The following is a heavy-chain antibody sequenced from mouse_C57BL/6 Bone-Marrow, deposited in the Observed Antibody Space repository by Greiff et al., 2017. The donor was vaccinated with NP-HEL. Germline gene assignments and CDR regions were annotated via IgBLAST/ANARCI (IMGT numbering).Heavy chain of an antibody. J-gene: IGHJ4*01. D-gene: IGHD2-4*01. V-gene: IGHV1-50*01. CDR1: GYTFTSYW. Sequence: QVQLQQPGAELVKPGASVKLSCKASGYTFTSYWMQWVKQRPGQGLEWIGEIDPSDSYTNYNQKFKGKATLTVDTSSSTAYMQLSSLTSEDSAVYYCAPLYDDDDYYAMDYWGQGTSVTVSS. CDR3: APLYDDDDYYAMDY. CDR2: IDPSDSYT.